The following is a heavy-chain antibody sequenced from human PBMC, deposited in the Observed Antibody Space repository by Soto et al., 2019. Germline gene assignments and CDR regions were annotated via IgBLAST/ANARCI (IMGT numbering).Heavy chain of an antibody. CDR3: ARSPDSSGYYPRRYYYGMDV. CDR1: GGSISSSNW. CDR2: IYHSGST. D-gene: IGHD3-22*01. J-gene: IGHJ6*02. V-gene: IGHV4-4*02. Sequence: SETLSLTCAVSGGSISSSNWWSWVRQPPGKGLEWIGEIYHSGSTNYNPSLKSRVTISVDKSKNQFSLKLSSVTAPDTAVYYCARSPDSSGYYPRRYYYGMDVWGQGTTVTVSS.